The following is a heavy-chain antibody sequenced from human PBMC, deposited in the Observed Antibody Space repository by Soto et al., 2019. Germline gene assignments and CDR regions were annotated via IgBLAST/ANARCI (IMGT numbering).Heavy chain of an antibody. Sequence: QVQLVQSGAKVKKPGASVTVSCKASGYTFSRHGISWVRQAPGQGLEWMAWSGNTNYAQKFQGRLTLTTNPSTRTADMELRSLRSDDTAVYYCARGADDFSSGYYYEYWGQGTLVTVSS. CDR3: ARGADDFSSGYYYEY. CDR2: SGNT. J-gene: IGHJ4*02. V-gene: IGHV1-18*04. D-gene: IGHD3-3*01. CDR1: GYTFSRHG.